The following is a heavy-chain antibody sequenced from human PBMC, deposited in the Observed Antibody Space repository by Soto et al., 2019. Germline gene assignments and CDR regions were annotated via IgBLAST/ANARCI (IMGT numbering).Heavy chain of an antibody. V-gene: IGHV1-58*01. CDR2: IVVGSGNT. J-gene: IGHJ4*02. CDR1: GFTFTSSA. D-gene: IGHD3-22*01. Sequence: SVKVSCKASGFTFTSSAVQWVRQARGQRLEWIGWIVVGSGNTNYEQKFQERVTITRDMSTSTAYMELSSLRSEDTAVYYCAAALPSYDPMIDRIWGQGTLVDVSS. CDR3: AAALPSYDPMIDRI.